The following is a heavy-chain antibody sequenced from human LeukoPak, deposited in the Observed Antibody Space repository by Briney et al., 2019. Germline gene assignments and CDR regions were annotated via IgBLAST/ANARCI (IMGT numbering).Heavy chain of an antibody. CDR2: INSEGSST. CDR1: GFTFSSYW. V-gene: IGHV3-74*01. CDR3: ASTYGDYNNYYYGMDV. J-gene: IGHJ6*02. Sequence: GGSLRLSCAASGFTFSSYWMHWVRQAPGKGLVWVSRINSEGSSTSYADSVKGRFTISRDNAKNTLYLQMNSLRAEDTAVYYCASTYGDYNNYYYGMDVWGQGTTVTVSS. D-gene: IGHD4-17*01.